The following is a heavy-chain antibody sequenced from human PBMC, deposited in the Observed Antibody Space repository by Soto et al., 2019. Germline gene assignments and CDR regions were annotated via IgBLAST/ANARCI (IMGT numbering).Heavy chain of an antibody. Sequence: EVQLVESGGGLVQPGGSLRLSCAASGFTFSDYWMHWPRQAPGKGLEWVSRIKTDASSTHYPGSVRGRFTISRNNSKNPLHLQMYSLRAEDTAVYYCARDAHHWNFDDWGQGNLVTVSS. J-gene: IGHJ4*02. D-gene: IGHD1-1*01. V-gene: IGHV3-74*01. CDR3: ARDAHHWNFDD. CDR2: IKTDASST. CDR1: GFTFSDYW.